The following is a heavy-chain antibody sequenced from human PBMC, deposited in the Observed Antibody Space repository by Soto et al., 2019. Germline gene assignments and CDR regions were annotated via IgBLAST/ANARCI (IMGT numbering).Heavy chain of an antibody. CDR3: ARGGDVVLVTAPFDH. J-gene: IGHJ5*02. Sequence: QVQLVQSGAEVKKPGASVKVSCKTSGYTFTNYYMHWVRQAPVQGLAWMGIIKCSGGATTYAQRFVGRVTMTSDTYTSTVYMEVSRLRSEDTAVYYCARGGDVVLVTAPFDHWGQGTLVTVSS. CDR1: GYTFTNYY. V-gene: IGHV1-46*03. D-gene: IGHD2-21*02. CDR2: IKCSGGAT.